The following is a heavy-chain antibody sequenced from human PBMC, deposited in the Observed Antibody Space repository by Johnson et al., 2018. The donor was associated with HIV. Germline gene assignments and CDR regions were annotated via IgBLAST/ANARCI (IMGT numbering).Heavy chain of an antibody. CDR2: ISWNSGSV. J-gene: IGHJ3*02. D-gene: IGHD3-10*01. V-gene: IGHV3-9*01. Sequence: VQLVESGGGLVQPGRSLRLACAASRFTFHDYAMHWVRQTPGKGLEWVSGISWNSGSVGYADSVKGRLTISRDNSKKSLYLDMNSLRAEDTAFYYCAKDMLPWFGEFPWAFDVFDIWGQGTMVTVSS. CDR1: RFTFHDYA. CDR3: AKDMLPWFGEFPWAFDVFDI.